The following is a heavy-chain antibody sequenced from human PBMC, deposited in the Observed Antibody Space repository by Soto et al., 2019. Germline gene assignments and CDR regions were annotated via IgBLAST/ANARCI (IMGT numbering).Heavy chain of an antibody. J-gene: IGHJ5*02. CDR2: IYYTGST. D-gene: IGHD6-13*01. CDR1: GGSISNYY. CDR3: ESLPYSSTWSNWFDP. V-gene: IGHV4-59*08. Sequence: PSETLSLTCTVSGGSISNYYWSWIRQPPGMGLEWIGYIYYTGSTNYNPSLKSRVTISVDTSKNQFSLKLSSVTAADTAVYYCESLPYSSTWSNWFDPWGQGILVTVSS.